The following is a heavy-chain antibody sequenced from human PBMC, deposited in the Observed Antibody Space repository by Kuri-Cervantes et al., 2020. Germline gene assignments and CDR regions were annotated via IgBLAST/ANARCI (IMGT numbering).Heavy chain of an antibody. CDR3: AGYSSGWSGSAFDY. Sequence: GGSLRLSRAASGFTFSSYAMHWVRQAPGKGLEWVAVISYDGSNKYYADSVKGRFTISRDNSKNTLYLQMNSLRAEDTAVYYCAGYSSGWSGSAFDYWGQGTLVTVSS. CDR2: ISYDGSNK. CDR1: GFTFSSYA. J-gene: IGHJ4*02. D-gene: IGHD6-19*01. V-gene: IGHV3-30-3*01.